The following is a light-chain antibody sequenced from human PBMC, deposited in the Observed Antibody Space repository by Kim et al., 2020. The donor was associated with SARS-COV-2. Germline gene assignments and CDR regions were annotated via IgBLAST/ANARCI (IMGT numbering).Light chain of an antibody. Sequence: AIRITQSPSSLSASTGDRVTITCRTSHDIVNYLVWYQQKPGRAPRVLIDTASSLQTGVPSRFSGSGSGTDFTLTITSLQSEDFATYFCQQYDSYPRTFGQGTKVDIK. J-gene: IGKJ1*01. CDR2: TAS. CDR3: QQYDSYPRT. CDR1: HDIVNY. V-gene: IGKV1-8*01.